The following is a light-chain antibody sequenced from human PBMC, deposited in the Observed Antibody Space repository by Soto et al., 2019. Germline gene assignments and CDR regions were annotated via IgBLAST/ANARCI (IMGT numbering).Light chain of an antibody. CDR1: QSVLYSSNNKNY. CDR2: WAS. J-gene: IGKJ5*01. V-gene: IGKV4-1*01. Sequence: DIVMTQSPDSLAVSLGERATINCKSSQSVLYSSNNKNYLAWYQQKPGQPPTLLIYWASTRESGVPDRFSGSGSGTDFTLTISSLQAEDVAVYYCQQYYSTLITFGQGTRLEIK. CDR3: QQYYSTLIT.